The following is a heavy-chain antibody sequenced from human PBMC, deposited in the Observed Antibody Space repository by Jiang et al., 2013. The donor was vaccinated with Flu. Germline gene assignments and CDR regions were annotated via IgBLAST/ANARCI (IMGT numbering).Heavy chain of an antibody. V-gene: IGHV1-8*02. Sequence: GASAKVSCKASGYIFTSYDINWVRQAPGQGLEWMGWMDPNSGNTGYAQKFQGRFIMTRNTSLSTVYMELSSLRSEDTAVYYCARAGYYDSSGSSDFDYWGQGTLVTVSS. CDR2: MDPNSGNT. J-gene: IGHJ4*02. CDR1: GYIFTSYD. D-gene: IGHD3-22*01. CDR3: ARAGYYDSSGSSDFDY.